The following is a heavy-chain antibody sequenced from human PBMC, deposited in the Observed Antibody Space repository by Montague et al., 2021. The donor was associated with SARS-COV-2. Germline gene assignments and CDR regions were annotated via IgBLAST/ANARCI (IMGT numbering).Heavy chain of an antibody. V-gene: IGHV3-23*03. CDR3: AKDSKYYYDSSGYYYYYDGIDV. CDR1: GFTFSSYA. J-gene: IGHJ6*02. D-gene: IGHD3-22*01. CDR2: IYSGGSST. Sequence: LRLSCAASGFTFSSYAMSWVRQAPGKGLEWVSVIYSGGSSTYYADSVKGRFTISRDNSKNTLYLQMNSLRAEDTAVYYCAKDSKYYYDSSGYYYYYDGIDVWGQGTTVTVSS.